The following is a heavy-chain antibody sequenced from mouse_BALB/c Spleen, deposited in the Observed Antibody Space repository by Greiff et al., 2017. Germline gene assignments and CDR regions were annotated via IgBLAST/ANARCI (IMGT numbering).Heavy chain of an antibody. CDR3: VSSTMITTGFAY. CDR1: GFNIKDTY. J-gene: IGHJ3*01. D-gene: IGHD2-4*01. CDR2: IDPANGNT. Sequence: EVQLQQSGAELVKPGASVKLSCTASGFNIKDTYMHWVKQRPEQGLEWIGRIDPANGNTKYDPKFQGKATITADTSSNTAYLQLSSLTSEDTAVYYCVSSTMITTGFAYWGQGTLVTVSA. V-gene: IGHV14-3*02.